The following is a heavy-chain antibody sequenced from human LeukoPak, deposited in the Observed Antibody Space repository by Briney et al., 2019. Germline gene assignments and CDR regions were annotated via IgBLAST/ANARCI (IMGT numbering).Heavy chain of an antibody. V-gene: IGHV3-30*18. J-gene: IGHJ4*02. D-gene: IGHD5-24*01. CDR1: GFTFSSYG. Sequence: GRSLRLSCAASGFTFSSYGMHWVRQAPGKGLEWVAVISYGGGNKYYADSVKGRFTISRDNSKNTLYLQMNSLRAEDRAVYYCAKQLEDIEMATNPLDYWGQGTLVTVSS. CDR3: AKQLEDIEMATNPLDY. CDR2: ISYGGGNK.